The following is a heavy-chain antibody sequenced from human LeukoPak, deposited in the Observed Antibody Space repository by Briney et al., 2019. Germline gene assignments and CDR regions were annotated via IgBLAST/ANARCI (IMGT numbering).Heavy chain of an antibody. Sequence: GGSLRLSCAASGFTFSSYAMHWVRQAPGKGLGWVAVISYDGSNKYYADSVKGRFTISRDNSKNTLYLQMNSLRAEDTAVYYCARERGIVGATYFDYWGQGTLVTVSS. J-gene: IGHJ4*02. CDR2: ISYDGSNK. D-gene: IGHD1-26*01. CDR3: ARERGIVGATYFDY. V-gene: IGHV3-30*01. CDR1: GFTFSSYA.